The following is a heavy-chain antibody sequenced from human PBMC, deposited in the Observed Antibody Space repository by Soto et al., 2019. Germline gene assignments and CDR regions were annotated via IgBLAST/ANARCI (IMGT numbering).Heavy chain of an antibody. CDR1: GDSITSGGYY. Sequence: QVQLQESGPGLVKPSQTLSLTCTVSGDSITSGGYYWTWIRQHPGKGLEWIGYIYYSGVTYFTPSLKSRVNISVDTSKNQFILKLSSVTAADTARYYCVIDLRGRGSGRFDPWGQVTLVTVSS. CDR2: IYYSGVT. D-gene: IGHD3-10*01. V-gene: IGHV4-31*03. J-gene: IGHJ5*02. CDR3: VIDLRGRGSGRFDP.